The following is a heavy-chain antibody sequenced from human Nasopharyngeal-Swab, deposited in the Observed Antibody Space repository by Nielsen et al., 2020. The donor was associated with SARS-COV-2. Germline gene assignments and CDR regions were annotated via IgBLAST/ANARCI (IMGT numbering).Heavy chain of an antibody. CDR2: ISYDGSNK. CDR1: GFTFSSYG. Sequence: GESLKISCAASGFTFSSYGMHWVRQAPGKGLEWVAVISYDGSNKYYADSVKGRFTISRDNSKNTLYLQMNSLRAEDTAVYYCAKDPGQQLVLDYWGQGTLVTVSS. CDR3: AKDPGQQLVLDY. V-gene: IGHV3-30*18. D-gene: IGHD6-13*01. J-gene: IGHJ4*02.